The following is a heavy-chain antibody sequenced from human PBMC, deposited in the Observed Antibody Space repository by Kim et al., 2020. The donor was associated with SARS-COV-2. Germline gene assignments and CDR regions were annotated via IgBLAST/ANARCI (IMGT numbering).Heavy chain of an antibody. D-gene: IGHD4-17*01. J-gene: IGHJ4*02. CDR2: IYYSGST. CDR1: GGSISSYY. V-gene: IGHV4-59*08. CDR3: ARRKYGDSWFDY. Sequence: SETLSLTCTVSGGSISSYYWSWIRQPPGKGLEWIGYIYYSGSTNYNPSLKSRVTISVDTSKNQFSLKLSSVTAADTAVYYCARRKYGDSWFDYWGQGTLVTVSS.